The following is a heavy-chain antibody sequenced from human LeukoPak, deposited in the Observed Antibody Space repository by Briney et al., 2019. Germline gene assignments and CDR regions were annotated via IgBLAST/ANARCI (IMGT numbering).Heavy chain of an antibody. CDR1: GFAFSTYG. Sequence: GGSLRLSCAASGFAFSTYGMHWVRQAPGKGLEWVAVIWYDGSNKYYADSVKGRFTISRDNSKNTLYLQMNSLRAEDTAVYYCAKQRGMYYGGNLAEYFQHWGQGTLVTVSS. CDR3: AKQRGMYYGGNLAEYFQH. CDR2: IWYDGSNK. D-gene: IGHD4-23*01. J-gene: IGHJ1*01. V-gene: IGHV3-33*06.